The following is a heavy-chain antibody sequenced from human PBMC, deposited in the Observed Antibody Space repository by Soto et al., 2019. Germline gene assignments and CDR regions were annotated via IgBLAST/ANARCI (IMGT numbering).Heavy chain of an antibody. CDR3: ARGIGSYYYMDV. CDR1: GFTFSSYD. V-gene: IGHV3-13*01. D-gene: IGHD2-15*01. Sequence: GGSLRLSCAASGFTFSSYDMHWVRQATGKGLEWVSGIGTAGDTYYPGSVKGRFTISRENAKNSLYLQLNSLRAGDTAVYYCARGIGSYYYMDVWGKGTTVTVSS. J-gene: IGHJ6*03. CDR2: IGTAGDT.